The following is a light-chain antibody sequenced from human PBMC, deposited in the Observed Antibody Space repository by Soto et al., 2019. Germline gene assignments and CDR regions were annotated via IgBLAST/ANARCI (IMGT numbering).Light chain of an antibody. CDR1: QSVSSN. CDR3: QQYNKWPWT. J-gene: IGKJ1*01. V-gene: IGKV3-15*01. Sequence: EIVMTQSPATLSVSPGERATLSCRASQSVSSNLAWYHHKPGQAPRLLIYGASPRATGIPGRFSGSGSGTVFTLTISSLQSEDFGVYYCQQYNKWPWTFGRGTKVDIK. CDR2: GAS.